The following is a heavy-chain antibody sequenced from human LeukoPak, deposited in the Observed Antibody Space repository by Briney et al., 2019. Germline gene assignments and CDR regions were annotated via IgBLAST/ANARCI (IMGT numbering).Heavy chain of an antibody. D-gene: IGHD2-15*01. Sequence: ASVKVSCKASGYTFTSYGISWVRQAPGQGLEWMGWISAYNGNTNYAQKLQGRVTMTEDTSTDTAYMELSSLRSEDTAVYYCATDFLVVVAANDAFDIWGQGTMVTVSP. J-gene: IGHJ3*02. CDR1: GYTFTSYG. V-gene: IGHV1-18*01. CDR2: ISAYNGNT. CDR3: ATDFLVVVAANDAFDI.